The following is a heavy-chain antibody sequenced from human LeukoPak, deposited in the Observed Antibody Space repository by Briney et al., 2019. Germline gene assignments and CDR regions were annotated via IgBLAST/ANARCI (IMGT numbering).Heavy chain of an antibody. Sequence: SETLSLTCTVSGGSTSSSSYYWGWIRQPPGKGLEWIGSIYSSGSTYYNPSLKSRVTISVDTSKNQFSLKLTSVPAADTAVYYCATRMYTNYGFDYWGQGTLVTVSS. D-gene: IGHD4-11*01. CDR2: IYSSGST. CDR3: ATRMYTNYGFDY. V-gene: IGHV4-39*01. J-gene: IGHJ4*02. CDR1: GGSTSSSSYY.